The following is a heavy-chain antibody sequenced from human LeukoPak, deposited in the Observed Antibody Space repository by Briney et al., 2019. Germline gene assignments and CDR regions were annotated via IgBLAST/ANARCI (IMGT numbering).Heavy chain of an antibody. Sequence: GGSLRLSCTTSGFTFSDYVLTWVRQAPGKGLEWVSFIRTGGTTEYAASVKGRFTISRGDSKSIAYLQMNSLETEDTAVYYCTRWVVNSNLDYWGQGTLVTVSS. CDR1: GFTFSDYV. CDR3: TRWVVNSNLDY. CDR2: IRTGGTT. D-gene: IGHD5-18*01. J-gene: IGHJ4*02. V-gene: IGHV3-49*04.